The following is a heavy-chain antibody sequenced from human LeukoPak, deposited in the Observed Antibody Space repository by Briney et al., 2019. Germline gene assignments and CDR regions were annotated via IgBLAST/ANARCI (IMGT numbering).Heavy chain of an antibody. Sequence: PGGSLRLSCAASGFTFSSYAMSWVRQAPGKGLEWVSAIRSSGGSTYYADSVKGRFTISRDNSKNTLYLQMNSLRDEDTAVYYFVYSSVGEFRYFQDWGQGTLVTVSS. CDR2: IRSSGGST. V-gene: IGHV3-23*01. D-gene: IGHD3-22*01. J-gene: IGHJ1*01. CDR1: GFTFSSYA. CDR3: VYSSVGEFRYFQD.